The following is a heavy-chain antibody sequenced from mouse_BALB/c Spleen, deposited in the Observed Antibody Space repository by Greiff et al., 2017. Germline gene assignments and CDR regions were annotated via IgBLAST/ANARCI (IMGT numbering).Heavy chain of an antibody. V-gene: IGHV5-4*02. D-gene: IGHD1-2*01. CDR3: ARRGGFITTATGAMDY. CDR2: ISDGGSYT. Sequence: DVMLVESGGGLVKPGGSLKLSCAASGFTFSDYYMYWVRQTPEKRLEWVATISDGGSYTYYPDSVKGRFTISRDNAKNNLYLQMSSLKSEDTAMYYCARRGGFITTATGAMDYWGQGTSVTVSS. J-gene: IGHJ4*01. CDR1: GFTFSDYY.